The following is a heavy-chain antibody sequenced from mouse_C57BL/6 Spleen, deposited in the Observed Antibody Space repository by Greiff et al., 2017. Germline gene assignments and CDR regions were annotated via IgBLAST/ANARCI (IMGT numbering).Heavy chain of an antibody. J-gene: IGHJ4*01. CDR3: AVPAMDY. CDR2: ISYDGSN. CDR1: GYSITSGYY. Sequence: DVKLQESGPGLVKPSQSLSLTCSVTGYSITSGYYWNWIRQFPGNKLEWMGYISYDGSNNYNPSLKNRISITRDASKNQFFLKLNSVTTEDTATYYCAVPAMDYWGQGTSVTVSS. V-gene: IGHV3-6*01.